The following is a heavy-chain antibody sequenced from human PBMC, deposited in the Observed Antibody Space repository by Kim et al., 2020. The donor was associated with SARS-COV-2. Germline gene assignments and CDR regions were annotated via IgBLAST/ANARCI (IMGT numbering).Heavy chain of an antibody. V-gene: IGHV4-39*07. J-gene: IGHJ5*02. CDR1: GGSISSSSYY. D-gene: IGHD3-10*01. Sequence: SETLSLTCTVSGGSISSSSYYWGWIRQPPGKGLEWIGSIYYSGSTYYNPSLKSRVTISVDTSKNQFSLKLSSVTAADTAVYYCARVRHYGSGSYLLPYNWFDPWGQGTLVTVSS. CDR3: ARVRHYGSGSYLLPYNWFDP. CDR2: IYYSGST.